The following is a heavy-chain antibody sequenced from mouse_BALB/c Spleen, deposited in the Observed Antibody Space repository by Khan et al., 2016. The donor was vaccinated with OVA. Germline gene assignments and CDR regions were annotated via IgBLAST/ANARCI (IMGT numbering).Heavy chain of an antibody. Sequence: EVELVASGGGLVKPGGSLKLSCAASGFTFSDYYMYWVRQTPEKRLEWVATISDGGSYTYFPDSVEGRFTISRDNAKNNLYLQLISLKSEDTAMYYCTRGGYGAFGYWGQGTLVTVSA. D-gene: IGHD2-14*01. J-gene: IGHJ3*01. V-gene: IGHV5-4*02. CDR3: TRGGYGAFGY. CDR2: ISDGGSYT. CDR1: GFTFSDYY.